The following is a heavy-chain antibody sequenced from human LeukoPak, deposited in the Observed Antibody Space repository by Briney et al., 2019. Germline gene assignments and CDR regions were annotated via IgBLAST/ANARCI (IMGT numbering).Heavy chain of an antibody. D-gene: IGHD2-21*02. CDR1: GFTVSSDY. V-gene: IGHV3-66*02. CDR2: IYSGTTT. Sequence: GGSLRLSCAASGFTVSSDYMNWVRQAPGKGLEWVSTIYSGTTTYYADSVRGRFTISRDSSKNTLYLQLNSLRVEDTAVYYCARVPGYCGGDCYFDYWGQGTLVTLSS. CDR3: ARVPGYCGGDCYFDY. J-gene: IGHJ4*02.